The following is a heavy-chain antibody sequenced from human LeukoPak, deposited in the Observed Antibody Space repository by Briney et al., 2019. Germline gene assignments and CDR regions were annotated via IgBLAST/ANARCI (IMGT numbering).Heavy chain of an antibody. CDR3: ARIGMVREPGSDY. CDR2: IIPIFGTA. CDR1: GGTFSSYA. V-gene: IGHV1-69*13. J-gene: IGHJ4*02. Sequence: ASVKVSCKASGGTFSSYAISWVRQAPGQGLEWMGGIIPIFGTANYAQKFQGKVTITADESTSTAYMELSSLRSEDTAVYYCARIGMVREPGSDYWGQGTLVTVSS. D-gene: IGHD3-10*01.